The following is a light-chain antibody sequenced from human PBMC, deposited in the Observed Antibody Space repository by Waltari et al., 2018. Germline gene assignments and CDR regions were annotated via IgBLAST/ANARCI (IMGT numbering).Light chain of an antibody. CDR2: RAS. Sequence: EIVLTQSPGTASLSPGERVTLSCRASQSVGSNSLAWYQQKPGQAPRLVIYRASRRATGIPDRFSGSGSGTDFSLTIRRLEPEDFAVYYCQQHGTLPATFGQGTKVEIK. CDR1: QSVGSNS. V-gene: IGKV3-20*01. J-gene: IGKJ1*01. CDR3: QQHGTLPAT.